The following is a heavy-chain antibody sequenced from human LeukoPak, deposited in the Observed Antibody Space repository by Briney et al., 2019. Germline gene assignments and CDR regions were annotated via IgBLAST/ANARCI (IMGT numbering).Heavy chain of an antibody. CDR1: GDSISSNSVA. V-gene: IGHV6-1*01. D-gene: IGHD6-13*01. Sequence: SQTLSLTCAISGDSISSNSVAWIWIRQSPSRGLEWLGWTYYRSKWYYDYAVAVKSRITINPDTSKNQFSLQLNSVTPEDTAVYYCARDIAARRSGWFDPWGQGTLVTVSS. CDR2: TYYRSKWYY. CDR3: ARDIAARRSGWFDP. J-gene: IGHJ5*02.